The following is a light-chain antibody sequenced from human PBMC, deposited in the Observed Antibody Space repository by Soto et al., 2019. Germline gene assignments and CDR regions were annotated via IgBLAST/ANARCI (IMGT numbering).Light chain of an antibody. Sequence: EIVLTQSPGTLSLSPGERATLSCRASQTVSSNNLAWYQQKPGQAPRLLMYGASRRAPGIPDRFSGSGSGTNFTLHIPRLGPEDFAVYFFQQYGRSPRTFGQGTKLAIK. CDR1: QTVSSNN. CDR2: GAS. J-gene: IGKJ2*01. CDR3: QQYGRSPRT. V-gene: IGKV3-20*01.